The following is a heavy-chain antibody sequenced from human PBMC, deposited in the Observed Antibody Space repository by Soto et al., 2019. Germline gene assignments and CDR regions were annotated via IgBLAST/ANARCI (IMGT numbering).Heavy chain of an antibody. Sequence: QVQLQQWGAGLLKPSETLSLTCGVYGGSFSGYYWCWIRQPPGKGLEWIGEINHSGSTNYNNPSLKRLVTISVDTTKNQFSLKLSSVPAADTAVYYCARQFKGIAIRDYWGQGTLVTVSS. CDR3: ARQFKGIAIRDY. J-gene: IGHJ4*02. V-gene: IGHV4-34*01. CDR2: INHSGST. D-gene: IGHD6-13*01. CDR1: GGSFSGYY.